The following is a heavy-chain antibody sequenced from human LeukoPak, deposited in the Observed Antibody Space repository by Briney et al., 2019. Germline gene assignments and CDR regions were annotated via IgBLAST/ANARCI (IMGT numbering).Heavy chain of an antibody. J-gene: IGHJ4*02. D-gene: IGHD5-18*01. V-gene: IGHV1-18*01. CDR2: ISAYNGNT. CDR1: GGTFTSYG. CDR3: ARDLGRRIQLCLNY. Sequence: GASVKVSCKASGGTFTSYGISWVRQAPGQGLEWMGWISAYNGNTNYAQKLQGRVTMTTDTSTSTAYMELRSLRSDDTAVYYCARDLGRRIQLCLNYWGQGTLVTVSS.